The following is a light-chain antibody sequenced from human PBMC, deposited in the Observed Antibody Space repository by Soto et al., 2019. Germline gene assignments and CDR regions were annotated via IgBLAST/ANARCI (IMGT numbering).Light chain of an antibody. J-gene: IGKJ4*01. CDR1: QSVFYNFNSKNY. CDR3: QQYYITPPT. CDR2: WAS. Sequence: DIVMTQSPDSLAVSLGERATLNCRSSQSVFYNFNSKNYLAWYQQKPGQPPKLLIHWASTRESGVPDRFSGSGSGTDFTLTISGLQADDVAYYYCQQYYITPPTFGGGTKVEIK. V-gene: IGKV4-1*01.